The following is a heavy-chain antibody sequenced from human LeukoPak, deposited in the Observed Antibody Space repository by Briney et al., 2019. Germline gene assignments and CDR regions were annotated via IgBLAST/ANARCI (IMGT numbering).Heavy chain of an antibody. CDR2: ITPSGST. J-gene: IGHJ6*03. Sequence: SETLSLICAVYGGSFSGYHWTWIRQSPGRGLEWIGDITPSGSTYYNPSLKSRLTISVDTSKNQFSLKLRSVTAADTAVYYCARGRHDITMIVVVMTSVSYYLDVWGKGTTVTVS. CDR1: GGSFSGYH. V-gene: IGHV4-34*01. D-gene: IGHD3-22*01. CDR3: ARGRHDITMIVVVMTSVSYYLDV.